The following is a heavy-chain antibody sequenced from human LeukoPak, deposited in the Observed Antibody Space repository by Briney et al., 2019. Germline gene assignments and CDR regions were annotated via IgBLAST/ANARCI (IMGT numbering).Heavy chain of an antibody. Sequence: GGSLRLSCAASGFTFSSYEMNWVRQAPGKGLEWVSYISSSGSTTYYAASVKGRFTISRDNAKNSLYLQMNSLRVEDTAVYYCASQKGRIAVAVDNWGQGTLVTVSS. J-gene: IGHJ4*02. CDR1: GFTFSSYE. CDR3: ASQKGRIAVAVDN. CDR2: ISSSGSTT. V-gene: IGHV3-48*03. D-gene: IGHD6-19*01.